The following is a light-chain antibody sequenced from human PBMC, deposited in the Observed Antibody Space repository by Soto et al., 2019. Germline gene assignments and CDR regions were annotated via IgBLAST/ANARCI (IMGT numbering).Light chain of an antibody. CDR1: SSDVGGYNY. Sequence: QSALTQPASVSGSPGQSITISCTGTSSDVGGYNYVSWYQQHPGKAPKVMIYEVSNRPSGVSNRFSGSKSGNTASLTISGLQAEDEADYHCSSYVNYNTVVIFGGGTKLTVL. J-gene: IGLJ2*01. CDR3: SSYVNYNTVVI. V-gene: IGLV2-14*01. CDR2: EVS.